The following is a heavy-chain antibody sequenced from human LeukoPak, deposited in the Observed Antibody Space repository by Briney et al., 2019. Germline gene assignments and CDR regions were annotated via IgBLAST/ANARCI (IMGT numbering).Heavy chain of an antibody. CDR1: GYTFTGYY. CDR3: ARGYCSSTSCYDFPF. Sequence: ASVKVSCKASGYTFTGYYMHWVRQAPGQGLEWMGWINPNSGGTNYAQKFQGRVTMTRDTSISTAYMELSRLRSDDTAVYYCARGYCSSTSCYDFPFWGQGTLVTVSS. D-gene: IGHD2-2*01. CDR2: INPNSGGT. J-gene: IGHJ4*02. V-gene: IGHV1-2*02.